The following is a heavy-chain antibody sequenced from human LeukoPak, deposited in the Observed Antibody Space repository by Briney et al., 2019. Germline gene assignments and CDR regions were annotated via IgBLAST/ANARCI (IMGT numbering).Heavy chain of an antibody. CDR1: GFTFSSYG. V-gene: IGHV3-30*02. J-gene: IGHJ3*02. D-gene: IGHD6-19*01. CDR3: ARSQWLGSDDAFDI. CDR2: IRYDGSNK. Sequence: PGGSLRLSCAASGFTFSSYGMHWVRQAPGKGLEWVAFIRYDGSNKYYADSVKGRFTISRDNSKNTLYLQMNSLRSDDTAVYYCARSQWLGSDDAFDIWGQGTMVTVSS.